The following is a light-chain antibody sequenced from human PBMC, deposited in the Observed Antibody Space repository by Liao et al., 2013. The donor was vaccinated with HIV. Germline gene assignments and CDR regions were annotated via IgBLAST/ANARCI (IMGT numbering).Light chain of an antibody. CDR3: QVWDSNSVQPNLV. CDR1: NIGGKS. J-gene: IGLJ3*02. V-gene: IGLV3-21*01. Sequence: SYELTQSPSVSVAPGKTAKIACGGNNIGGKSVHWYQQKPGQAPILVIFYDSDRPSGIPERFSGSNSGNTATLTIGRVEAGDEADYYCQVWDSNSVQPNLVFGGGTKLTVL. CDR2: YDS.